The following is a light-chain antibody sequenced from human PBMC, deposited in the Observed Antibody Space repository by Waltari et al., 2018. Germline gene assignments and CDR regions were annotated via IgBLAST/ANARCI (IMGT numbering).Light chain of an antibody. CDR2: EVS. Sequence: QAALTQPASVSGSPGQSITISCTGTSSDVGGYNYVSWYQQHPGKAPKLMIYEVSNRPSGVSNRCSGSKSGNTASLTISVLQAEDEADYYCSSYTSSRVFGGGTKLTVL. CDR1: SSDVGGYNY. V-gene: IGLV2-14*01. J-gene: IGLJ2*01. CDR3: SSYTSSRV.